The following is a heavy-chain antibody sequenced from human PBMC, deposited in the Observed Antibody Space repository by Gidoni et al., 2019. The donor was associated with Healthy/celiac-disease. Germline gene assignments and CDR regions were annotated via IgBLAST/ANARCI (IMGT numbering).Heavy chain of an antibody. J-gene: IGHJ4*02. CDR1: GFIFSSHG. V-gene: IGHV3-30*18. CDR3: AKDLQYFYGSGSSLDY. Sequence: QVQLVESGGGVVQPGRSLRLSCAASGFIFSSHGMHWVRQAPGKGLEWVAVISYDGSNKYYADSVKGRFTISRDNSKNTLYVQMNSLRAEDTAVYYCAKDLQYFYGSGSSLDYWGQGTLVTVSS. CDR2: ISYDGSNK. D-gene: IGHD3-10*01.